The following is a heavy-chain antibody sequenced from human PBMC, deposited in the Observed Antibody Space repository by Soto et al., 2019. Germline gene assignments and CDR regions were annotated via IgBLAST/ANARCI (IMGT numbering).Heavy chain of an antibody. CDR1: GGSISSGGYY. J-gene: IGHJ5*02. D-gene: IGHD2-2*01. CDR2: IYYSGST. CDR3: ARARKVVPAAMPVEAGFDP. V-gene: IGHV4-31*03. Sequence: QVQLQESGPGLVKPSQTLSLTCTVSGGSISSGGYYWSWIRQHPGKGLEWIGYIYYSGSTYYNPFLNGRVTISVDTSKNQFSLKLSSVTAADTAVYYCARARKVVPAAMPVEAGFDPWGQGTLVTVSS.